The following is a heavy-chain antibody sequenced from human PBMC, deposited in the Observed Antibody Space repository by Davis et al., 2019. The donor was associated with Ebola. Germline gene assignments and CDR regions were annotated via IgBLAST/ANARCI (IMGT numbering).Heavy chain of an antibody. CDR2: IKTDGSEE. Sequence: GESLKISCAASGFTFSTYWMSWVRQAPGKGLEWVANIKTDGSEEHYVDSVKGRFSMSSDNAKNSLSLQLDSLRDEDTAVYYCARWGLRGNYDSWSGSDYYFDYWGQGTLVIVSS. D-gene: IGHD3-3*01. V-gene: IGHV3-7*01. J-gene: IGHJ4*02. CDR1: GFTFSTYW. CDR3: ARWGLRGNYDSWSGSDYYFDY.